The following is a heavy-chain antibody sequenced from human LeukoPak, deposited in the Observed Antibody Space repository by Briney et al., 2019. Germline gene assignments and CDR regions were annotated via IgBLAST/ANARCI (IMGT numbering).Heavy chain of an antibody. V-gene: IGHV4-59*01. J-gene: IGHJ4*02. Sequence: SETLSLTCTVSGGSISSYYWSWIRQAPGKGLEWITNIDYSGNTIYNPALKSRVTMSVDTSKNQFSLNLTSVTAADTAVYYCAREGKLTGYFGGLGFNYWGQGILVTVSS. CDR3: AREGKLTGYFGGLGFNY. CDR1: GGSISSYY. D-gene: IGHD6-19*01. CDR2: IDYSGNT.